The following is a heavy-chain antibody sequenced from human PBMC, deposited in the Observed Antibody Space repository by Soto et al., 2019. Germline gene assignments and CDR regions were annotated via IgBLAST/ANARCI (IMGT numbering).Heavy chain of an antibody. Sequence: SETLSLTCAVSGGSIGSSNWWSWVRQPPGKGLEWIGEIYHSGSTNYNPSLKSRVTISVDKSKNQFSLKLSSVTAADTAVYYCARIAAAEAYYYYGMDVWGQGTTVTVSS. J-gene: IGHJ6*02. CDR1: GGSIGSSNW. CDR2: IYHSGST. D-gene: IGHD6-13*01. V-gene: IGHV4-4*02. CDR3: ARIAAAEAYYYYGMDV.